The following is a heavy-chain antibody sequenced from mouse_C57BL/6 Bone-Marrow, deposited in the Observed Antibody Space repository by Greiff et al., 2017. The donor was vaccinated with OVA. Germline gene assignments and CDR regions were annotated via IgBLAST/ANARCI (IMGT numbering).Heavy chain of an antibody. D-gene: IGHD1-1*01. Sequence: DVMLVESGGGLVQPGGSLKLSCAASGFTFSDYYMYWVRQTPEKRLEWVAYISNGGGSTYYPDTVKGRFTISRDNAKNTLYLQMSRLKSEDTAMYYCARHSYYGSSPFDYWGQGTTLTVSS. CDR3: ARHSYYGSSPFDY. V-gene: IGHV5-12*01. CDR1: GFTFSDYY. CDR2: ISNGGGST. J-gene: IGHJ2*01.